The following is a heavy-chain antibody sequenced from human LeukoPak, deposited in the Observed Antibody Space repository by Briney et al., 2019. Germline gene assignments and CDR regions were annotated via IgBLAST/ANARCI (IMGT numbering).Heavy chain of an antibody. CDR1: GGSISSGSYY. J-gene: IGHJ6*03. V-gene: IGHV4-39*07. Sequence: SQTLSLTCTVSGGSISSGSYYWSWIRQPPGKGLEWIGEINHSGSTNYNPSLKSRVTISVDTSKNQFSLKLSSVTAADTAVYYCATTGAASPYYYYYMDVWGKGTTVTVSS. CDR3: ATTGAASPYYYYYMDV. CDR2: INHSGST. D-gene: IGHD2-15*01.